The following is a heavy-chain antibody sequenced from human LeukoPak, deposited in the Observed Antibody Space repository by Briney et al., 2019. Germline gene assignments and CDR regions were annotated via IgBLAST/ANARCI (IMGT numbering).Heavy chain of an antibody. CDR3: ARGSSWSGYYRAYYYYYYMDV. J-gene: IGHJ6*03. CDR2: IIPIFGTA. D-gene: IGHD3-3*01. V-gene: IGHV1-69*05. CDR1: GGTFSSYA. Sequence: SVKVSCKASGGTFSSYAISWVRQAPGQGLEWMGGIIPIFGTANYAQKFQGRVTITTDESTSTAYMELSSLRSEDTAVYYCARGSSWSGYYRAYYYYYYMDVWGNGTTVTVSS.